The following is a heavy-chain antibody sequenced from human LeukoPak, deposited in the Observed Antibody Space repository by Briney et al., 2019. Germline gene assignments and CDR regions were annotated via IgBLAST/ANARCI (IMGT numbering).Heavy chain of an antibody. J-gene: IGHJ4*02. CDR2: IIPIFGTA. Sequence: GASVKVSCKASGGTFSSYAISWVRQAPGQGLEWMGGIIPIFGTANYAQKFQGRVTITTDESTSTAYMELSSLRYEDTAVYYCARGGGYDQGYQNYIAYWGQGTLVTVSS. CDR1: GGTFSSYA. V-gene: IGHV1-69*05. D-gene: IGHD3-16*01. CDR3: ARGGGYDQGYQNYIAY.